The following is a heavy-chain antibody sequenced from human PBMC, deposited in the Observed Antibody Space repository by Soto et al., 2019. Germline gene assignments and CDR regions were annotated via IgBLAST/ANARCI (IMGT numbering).Heavy chain of an antibody. CDR3: ARELSSDSTGFRGYDV. V-gene: IGHV1-69*01. Sequence: VHLVQSGAEVKKAGSSVKVSCKASGGTVSSYAITWVRQAPGKGLEWMGVFIPIFVSAHYAQQFQDRVTITEDESTSTAYMELSGLRSEDTAIYYCARELSSDSTGFRGYDVWGPGTLVTVAS. CDR2: FIPIFVSA. CDR1: GGTVSSYA. J-gene: IGHJ4*02. D-gene: IGHD3-10*01.